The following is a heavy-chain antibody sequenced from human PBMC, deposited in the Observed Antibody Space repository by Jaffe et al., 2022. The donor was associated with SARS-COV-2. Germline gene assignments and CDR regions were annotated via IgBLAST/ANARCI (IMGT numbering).Heavy chain of an antibody. V-gene: IGHV3-43*01. CDR2: ISWDGGVT. D-gene: IGHD1-26*01. CDR3: AKGVRGSYYPFDH. J-gene: IGHJ4*02. CDR1: GFTFDDYT. Sequence: EVRLVESGGVVIQPGGSLRLSCEASGFTFDDYTMHWVRQAPGKGLEWVSLISWDGGVTYYADSVKDQFTISRDNSKNSLYLQMSSLRFEDTALYYCAKGVRGSYYPFDHWGQGTLVTVSS.